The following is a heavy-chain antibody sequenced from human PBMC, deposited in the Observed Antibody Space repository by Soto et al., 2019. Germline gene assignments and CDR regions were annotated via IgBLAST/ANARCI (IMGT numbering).Heavy chain of an antibody. J-gene: IGHJ4*02. CDR1: GGSISSSTSF. D-gene: IGHD1-26*01. CDR2: FYDGGTT. V-gene: IGHV4-39*07. CDR3: ARVRGGGPFDD. Sequence: PSETLSLTCTVSGGSISSSTSFWNWVRQPPGKGLEWIGAFYDGGTTYFNPSLKSRVTTSVDTSKNQFSLKLTSVTAADTAVYDCARVRGGGPFDDWGQGTLVTVSS.